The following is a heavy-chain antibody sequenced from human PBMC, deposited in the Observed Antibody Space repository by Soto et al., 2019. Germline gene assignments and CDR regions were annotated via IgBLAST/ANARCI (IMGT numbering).Heavy chain of an antibody. CDR3: AREGCTNGVCYKGAFDI. V-gene: IGHV3-33*01. CDR2: IWYDGSNK. J-gene: IGHJ3*02. D-gene: IGHD2-8*01. CDR1: GFTFSSYG. Sequence: GGSLRLSCAASGFTFSSYGMHWVRQAPGKGLEWVAVIWYDGSNKFYADSVKGRFTISRDNSKNTLYLQMNSLRAEDTAVYYCAREGCTNGVCYKGAFDIWGQGTMVTVSS.